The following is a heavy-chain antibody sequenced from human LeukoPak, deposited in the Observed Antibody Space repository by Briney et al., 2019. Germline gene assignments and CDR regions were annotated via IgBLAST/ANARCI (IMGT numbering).Heavy chain of an antibody. J-gene: IGHJ4*02. Sequence: GGSLRLSCAASGFTFSGHSMNWVRQAPGRGLEWISYISSGSSTIHYADSVKGRFTISRDNAKSLMFLQMNTLRDEDTAVYYCAKVSRGWLPYYFDYWGQGTLVTVSS. CDR2: ISSGSSTI. D-gene: IGHD6-19*01. CDR3: AKVSRGWLPYYFDY. CDR1: GFTFSGHS. V-gene: IGHV3-48*02.